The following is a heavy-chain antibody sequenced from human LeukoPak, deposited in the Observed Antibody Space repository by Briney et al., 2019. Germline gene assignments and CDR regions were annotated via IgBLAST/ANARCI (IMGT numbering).Heavy chain of an antibody. V-gene: IGHV1-24*01. CDR2: SDPEDVKT. CDR1: GYSLTELA. D-gene: IGHD3-22*01. J-gene: IGHJ4*02. CDR3: ATFQAYANSGHLRPYFDY. Sequence: VASVKVSCKISGYSLTELAIHWVRQAPGKGLEWMGGSDPEDVKTSFAEKFQGRVTFTEDTSTDTAFMELSRLRSDNTAVYYCATFQAYANSGHLRPYFDYWGQGTLVTVSS.